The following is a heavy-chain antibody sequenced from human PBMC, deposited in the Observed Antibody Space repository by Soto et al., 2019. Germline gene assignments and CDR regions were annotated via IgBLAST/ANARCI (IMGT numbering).Heavy chain of an antibody. D-gene: IGHD6-19*01. CDR3: AIRGQWLVYSY. CDR1: GFTFSSYS. CDR2: ISSSSSYI. V-gene: IGHV3-21*01. J-gene: IGHJ4*02. Sequence: EVQLVESGGGLVKPGGSLRLSCAASGFTFSSYSMNWVRQAPGKGLEWVSSISSSSSYIYYADSVKGRFTISRDNAKNSLYLQRNSLRAEDTAVYYCAIRGQWLVYSYWGQGTLVTVSS.